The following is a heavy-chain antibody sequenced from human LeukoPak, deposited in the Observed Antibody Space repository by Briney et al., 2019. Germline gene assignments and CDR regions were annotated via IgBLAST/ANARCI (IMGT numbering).Heavy chain of an antibody. J-gene: IGHJ4*02. CDR1: RGTFSDYA. CDR2: IIPKFDTT. Sequence: EASVKVSCKASRGTFSDYAFNWVRQAPGQGLEWMGNIIPKFDTTNYAQNFQDKVTITADESTATAYLELNSLRSEDTAIFYCARERDAIIDFWGQGTLITVSS. V-gene: IGHV1-69*13. D-gene: IGHD5-24*01. CDR3: ARERDAIIDF.